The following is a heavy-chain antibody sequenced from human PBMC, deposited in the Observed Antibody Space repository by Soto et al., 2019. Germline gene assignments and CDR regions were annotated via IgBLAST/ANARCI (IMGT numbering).Heavy chain of an antibody. CDR2: IYYSGST. D-gene: IGHD2-21*02. V-gene: IGHV4-31*03. CDR3: ARVCGGDCHYGMDV. CDR1: GGSISSGGYY. J-gene: IGHJ6*02. Sequence: SETLSLTCTVSGGSISSGGYYWSWIRQPPGKGLEWIGYIYYSGSTYYNPSLKSRVTISVDTSKNQFSLKLSSVTAADTAVYYCARVCGGDCHYGMDVWGQGTTVTAP.